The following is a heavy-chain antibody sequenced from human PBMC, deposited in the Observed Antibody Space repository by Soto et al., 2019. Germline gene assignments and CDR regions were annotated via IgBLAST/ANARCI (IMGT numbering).Heavy chain of an antibody. J-gene: IGHJ4*02. Sequence: SLRLSCAASGFTFSTYAMHWVRQAPGKGLEWVALISYDGSNNYYADSVKGRFTISRDNSKNTLYLQMNSLRAEDTALYYCARDRGYSGYDSIDSWGQGTLVTVSS. V-gene: IGHV3-30-3*01. CDR3: ARDRGYSGYDSIDS. CDR2: ISYDGSNN. CDR1: GFTFSTYA. D-gene: IGHD5-12*01.